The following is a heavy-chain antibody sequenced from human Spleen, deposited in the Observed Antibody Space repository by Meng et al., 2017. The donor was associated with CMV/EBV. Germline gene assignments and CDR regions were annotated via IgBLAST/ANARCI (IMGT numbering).Heavy chain of an antibody. J-gene: IGHJ4*02. D-gene: IGHD5-24*01. Sequence: ASVRVWCRASGYAFTTSGITWLRQAPGQRLECLGWISSYNGDTDYAQKLQSRFTMTRDTSTRTAYMALRSRRADDTAVYYCARSVEMTTIYDYWGQGTRVTVSS. CDR2: ISSYNGDT. CDR1: GYAFTTSG. CDR3: ARSVEMTTIYDY. V-gene: IGHV1-18*01.